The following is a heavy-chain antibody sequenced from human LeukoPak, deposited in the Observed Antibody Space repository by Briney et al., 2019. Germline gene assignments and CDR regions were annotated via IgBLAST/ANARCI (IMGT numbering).Heavy chain of an antibody. D-gene: IGHD5-18*01. V-gene: IGHV3-23*01. CDR1: GFTFSSYA. CDR2: IIASGGTT. Sequence: GGSLRLSCAASGFTFSSYAMSWFRQTPGKGLEWVSSIIASGGTTYYADSVKGRFTISRDNSKNTVYLQMNSLRAEDTAVYYCARDRYSYGFYYYYMDVWGKGTTVTVSS. J-gene: IGHJ6*03. CDR3: ARDRYSYGFYYYYMDV.